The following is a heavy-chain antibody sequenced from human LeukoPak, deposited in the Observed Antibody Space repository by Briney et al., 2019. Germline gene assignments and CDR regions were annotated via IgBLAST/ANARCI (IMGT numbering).Heavy chain of an antibody. D-gene: IGHD6-6*01. CDR2: IYYSGST. J-gene: IGHJ3*02. CDR3: ARRGRVEYSSSSYAFDI. CDR1: GGSISSTSYY. V-gene: IGHV4-39*01. Sequence: SETLSLTCTVSGGSISSTSYYWGWIRQPPGKGLEWIGNIYYSGSTYYNPSLKSRVTISVDTSKNQFSLKLSSVTAADTALYYCARRGRVEYSSSSYAFDIWGQGTMVTVAS.